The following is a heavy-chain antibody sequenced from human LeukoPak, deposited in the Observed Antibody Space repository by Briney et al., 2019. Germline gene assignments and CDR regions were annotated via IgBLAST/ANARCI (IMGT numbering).Heavy chain of an antibody. D-gene: IGHD3-3*01. V-gene: IGHV1-69*04. J-gene: IGHJ5*02. CDR2: IIPILGIA. CDR1: GGTFSSYA. CDR3: ARAPESPEVYDFWSGYYHQNWFDP. Sequence: ASVKVSCTASGGTFSSYAISWVRQAPGQGLEWMGRIIPILGIANYAQKFQGRVTITADKSTSTAYMELSSLRSEDTAVYYCARAPESPEVYDFWSGYYHQNWFDPWGQGTLVTVSS.